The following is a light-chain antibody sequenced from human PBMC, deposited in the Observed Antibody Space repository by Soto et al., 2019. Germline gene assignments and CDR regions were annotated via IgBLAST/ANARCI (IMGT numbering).Light chain of an antibody. CDR2: WAS. CDR1: QRVLYSSNNKNY. Sequence: DIVMTQSPDSLAVFLGERATINCKSSQRVLYSSNNKNYLAWYQQKPGQPPKLLIYWASTRESGVPDRFSGSGSGTDFTLTSSSLQAEDVAVYYCQQYCSTPLTFGGGTKVEIK. J-gene: IGKJ4*01. V-gene: IGKV4-1*01. CDR3: QQYCSTPLT.